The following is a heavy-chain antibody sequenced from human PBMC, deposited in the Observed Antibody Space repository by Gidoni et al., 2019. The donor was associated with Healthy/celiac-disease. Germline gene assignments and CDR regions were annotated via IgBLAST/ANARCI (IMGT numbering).Heavy chain of an antibody. V-gene: IGHV3-66*01. CDR1: GFTVSSNY. CDR2: IYSGGST. Sequence: EVQLVESGGGLVQPGGSLRLSCAASGFTVSSNYMGWVRQAPGKGLEWVSVIYSGGSTYYADSVKGRFTISRDNSKNTLYLQMNSLRAEDTAVYYCARDRGYFDYYGMDVWGQGTTVTVSS. J-gene: IGHJ6*02. D-gene: IGHD3-10*01. CDR3: ARDRGYFDYYGMDV.